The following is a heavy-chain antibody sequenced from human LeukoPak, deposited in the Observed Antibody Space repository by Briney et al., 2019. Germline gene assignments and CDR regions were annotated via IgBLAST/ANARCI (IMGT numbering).Heavy chain of an antibody. D-gene: IGHD3-10*01. CDR3: AKDQTGGFPYNWFDP. V-gene: IGHV3-53*01. CDR1: GFTVSSNY. CDR2: IYSGGTI. Sequence: GGSLRLSCAASGFTVSSNYMTWVRQAPGKGLEWVSVIYSGGTIYYADSVKGRFTISRDNSKNTLYLQMNSLRAEDTAIYYCAKDQTGGFPYNWFDPWGQGTLVTVSS. J-gene: IGHJ5*02.